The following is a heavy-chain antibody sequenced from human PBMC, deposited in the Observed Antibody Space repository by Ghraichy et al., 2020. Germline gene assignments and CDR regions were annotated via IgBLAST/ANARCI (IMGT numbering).Heavy chain of an antibody. D-gene: IGHD3-16*01. CDR1: GYTFTGYY. J-gene: IGHJ3*02. Sequence: ASVKVSCKASGYTFTGYYMHWVRQAPGQGLEWMGWINPNSGGTNYAQKFQGRVTMTRDTSISTAYMELSRLRSDDTAVYYCASGYDYVWGSYGSAFDIWGQGTMVTVSS. CDR3: ASGYDYVWGSYGSAFDI. V-gene: IGHV1-2*02. CDR2: INPNSGGT.